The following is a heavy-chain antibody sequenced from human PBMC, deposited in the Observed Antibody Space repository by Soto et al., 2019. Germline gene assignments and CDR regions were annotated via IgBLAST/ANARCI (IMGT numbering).Heavy chain of an antibody. V-gene: IGHV3-66*04. D-gene: IGHD3-16*01. CDR1: GFTVSNYY. Sequence: GGSLRLSCAASGFTVSNYYMSWVRQAPGKGLEWVSVIYSGGSTYYADSVKGRFTISRDNSKNTLFLQMNSLRAEDTAVYYCARPAGGDYFDYWGQGTLVTVSS. CDR3: ARPAGGDYFDY. J-gene: IGHJ4*02. CDR2: IYSGGST.